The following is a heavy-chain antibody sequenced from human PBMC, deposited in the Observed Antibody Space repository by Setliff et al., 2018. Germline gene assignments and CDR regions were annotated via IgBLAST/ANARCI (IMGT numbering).Heavy chain of an antibody. D-gene: IGHD3-22*01. CDR2: ISGNGLTI. CDR1: GFRFSDLY. J-gene: IGHJ4*02. Sequence: GGSLRLSCAASGFRFSDLYMSWVRQAPGKGLEWLSKISGNGLTIYYADSVRGRFTISRDNGKNTVYLQMNSLRAEDTAMYYCVRGSAYSSGSFDCWGQGTLVTVSS. CDR3: VRGSAYSSGSFDC. V-gene: IGHV3-11*04.